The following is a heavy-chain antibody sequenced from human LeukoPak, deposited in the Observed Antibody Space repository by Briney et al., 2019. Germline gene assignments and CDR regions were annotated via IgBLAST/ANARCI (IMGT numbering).Heavy chain of an antibody. J-gene: IGHJ4*02. CDR3: ARAGSGSGWYFDY. Sequence: ASVKVSCKASDSPVTSYGISWLRQAPGQGLEWMGWISPYNGNTRYVQKLQGRVTMTTDTSTSTAYMELRSLRFDDTAVYYCARAGSGSGWYFDYWGQGTLVTVSS. CDR1: DSPVTSYG. CDR2: ISPYNGNT. V-gene: IGHV1-18*01. D-gene: IGHD6-19*01.